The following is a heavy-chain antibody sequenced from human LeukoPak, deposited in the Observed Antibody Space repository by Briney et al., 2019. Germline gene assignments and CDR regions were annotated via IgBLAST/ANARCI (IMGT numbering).Heavy chain of an antibody. J-gene: IGHJ5*02. Sequence: GGSLRLSCAASGFTFSSYWMTWVRQAPGKGLEWVANIGEDGSEKYYVDSVKGRFTISRDNAKNSLYLQVNSLRAEDTAVYYCARDDDPHYYDSSGYYNWFDPWGQGTLVTVSS. CDR3: ARDDDPHYYDSSGYYNWFDP. V-gene: IGHV3-7*01. CDR2: IGEDGSEK. D-gene: IGHD3-22*01. CDR1: GFTFSSYW.